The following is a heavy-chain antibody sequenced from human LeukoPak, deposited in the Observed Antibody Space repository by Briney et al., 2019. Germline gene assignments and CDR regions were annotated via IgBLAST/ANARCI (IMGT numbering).Heavy chain of an antibody. Sequence: PGGSLRLSCAASGFTVSSNYMTWVRKAPGKGLEWVSVIYSGGSTYYADSVRGRFTISRDNAKNSLYLQMNSLRAEDTAVYYCARDQVDVGTAMVGEDYYYGMDVWGQGTTVTVSS. V-gene: IGHV3-53*01. CDR1: GFTVSSNY. D-gene: IGHD5-18*01. J-gene: IGHJ6*02. CDR2: IYSGGST. CDR3: ARDQVDVGTAMVGEDYYYGMDV.